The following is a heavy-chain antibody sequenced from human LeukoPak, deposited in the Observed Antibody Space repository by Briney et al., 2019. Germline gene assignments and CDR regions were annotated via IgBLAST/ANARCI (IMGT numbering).Heavy chain of an antibody. CDR2: IDEAGKDR. J-gene: IGHJ4*01. V-gene: IGHV3-7*01. Sequence: GGSLRLSCVAPGFTTESVYMSWVRQAPGKGLEWVANIDEAGKDRYYADSVKGRFTISRDNTNNSVFLDMTSLRVEYTATYFWARASSGVVFNYFDYWGQGALVPVSS. CDR3: ARASSGVVFNYFDY. CDR1: GFTTESVY. D-gene: IGHD2-15*01.